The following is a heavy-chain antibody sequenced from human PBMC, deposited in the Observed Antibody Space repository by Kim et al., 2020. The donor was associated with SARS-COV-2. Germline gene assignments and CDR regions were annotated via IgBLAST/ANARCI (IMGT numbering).Heavy chain of an antibody. D-gene: IGHD1-26*01. V-gene: IGHV3-30*07. CDR3: ARESPTEGATASGTFDY. J-gene: IGHJ4*02. Sequence: GKGRFTISRDNSKNTLYLQMNSLRAEDTAVYYCARESPTEGATASGTFDYWGQGTLVTVSS.